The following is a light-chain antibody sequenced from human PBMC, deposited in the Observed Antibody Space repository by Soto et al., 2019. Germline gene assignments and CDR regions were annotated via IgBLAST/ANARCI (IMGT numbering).Light chain of an antibody. CDR2: AVN. CDR3: ILFLGSGIWV. CDR1: SSDVGGYKY. V-gene: IGLV2-8*01. Sequence: QSALTQPPSASGSPGQSVTISCTGTSSDVGGYKYVSWYQQYPGKAPKLMIYAVNKRPSGVPDRFSGSKSGNTASLTVSGLQAEDEADYYCILFLGSGIWVFGGGTKLTVL. J-gene: IGLJ3*02.